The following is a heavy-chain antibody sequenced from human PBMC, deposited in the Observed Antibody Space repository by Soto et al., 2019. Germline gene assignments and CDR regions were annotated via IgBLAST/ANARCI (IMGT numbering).Heavy chain of an antibody. Sequence: GGSLRLSCSASGFTFSSYAMHWVRQAPGKGLEYVSAISSNGGSTYYADSVKGRFTISRDNSKNTLYLQMSSLRAEDTAVYYCVKDIVVVPAAGDYWGQGTLVTVSS. D-gene: IGHD2-2*01. J-gene: IGHJ4*02. CDR3: VKDIVVVPAAGDY. CDR1: GFTFSSYA. CDR2: ISSNGGST. V-gene: IGHV3-64D*08.